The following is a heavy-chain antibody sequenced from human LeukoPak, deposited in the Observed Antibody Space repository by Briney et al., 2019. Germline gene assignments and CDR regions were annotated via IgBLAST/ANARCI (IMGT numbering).Heavy chain of an antibody. CDR2: ISASGGST. J-gene: IGHJ3*02. CDR1: GFTFSTFA. Sequence: GGSLRLSCAASGFTFSTFAMSWVRQAPGKGLDWVSIISASGGSTYYADSVKGRFTISRDNTKNTLHLQMNSLRAEDTAVYYCASRQYDILAGYDGALDIWGQGTMVTVSS. CDR3: ASRQYDILAGYDGALDI. V-gene: IGHV3-23*01. D-gene: IGHD3-9*01.